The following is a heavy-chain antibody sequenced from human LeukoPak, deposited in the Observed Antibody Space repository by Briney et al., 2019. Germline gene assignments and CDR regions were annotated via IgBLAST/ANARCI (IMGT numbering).Heavy chain of an antibody. CDR2: IYSGGST. CDR3: ARDRYFENYFDY. V-gene: IGHV3-66*01. D-gene: IGHD3-9*01. J-gene: IGHJ4*02. CDR1: GFPVSSNY. Sequence: GGSLRLSCAASGFPVSSNYMSWVREAPGEGLEWVSVIYSGGSTYYADSVKGRFTISRDNSKNTLYLQMNSLRAEDTAVYYCARDRYFENYFDYWGQGTLVTVSS.